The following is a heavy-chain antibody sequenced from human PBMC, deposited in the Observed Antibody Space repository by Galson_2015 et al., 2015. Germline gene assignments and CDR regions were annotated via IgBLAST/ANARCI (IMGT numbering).Heavy chain of an antibody. CDR1: GFTFSSYE. J-gene: IGHJ4*02. D-gene: IGHD6-19*01. CDR3: ASSGGWYFGY. V-gene: IGHV3-7*01. CDR2: IKQDGSEK. Sequence: SLRLSCAASGFTFSSYEMNWVRQAPGKGLEWVAKIKQDGSEKYYVDSVKGRFTISRDNAKNSLYLQMNSLRAEDTAVYYCASSGGWYFGYWGQGTLVTVSS.